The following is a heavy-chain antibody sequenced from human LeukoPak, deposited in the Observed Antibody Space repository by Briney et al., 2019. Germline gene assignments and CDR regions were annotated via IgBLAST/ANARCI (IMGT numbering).Heavy chain of an antibody. CDR1: GFTVSRNL. V-gene: IGHV3-66*02. Sequence: PGGSLRLSCAASGFTVSRNLMNWVRQAPGKGLEWVSVIYTGGNTYYADSVKGRFTIYRDNSKNTLYLQMNSLRVEDTAVYYCARQDTFDIWGQGTMVTVSS. J-gene: IGHJ3*02. CDR2: IYTGGNT. CDR3: ARQDTFDI.